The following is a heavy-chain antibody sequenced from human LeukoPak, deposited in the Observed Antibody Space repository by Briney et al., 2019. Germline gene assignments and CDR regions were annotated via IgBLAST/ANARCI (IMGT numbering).Heavy chain of an antibody. Sequence: PGGSLRLSCAASGFTFSSYSMNWVRQAPGKGLEWVSHISSSSSTIYYADSVKGRFTIPRDNAQNSLYLQMNSLRAEDSSVYYCARPTTVTTISADAFDIWGQGTMVTVSS. V-gene: IGHV3-48*04. CDR3: ARPTTVTTISADAFDI. J-gene: IGHJ3*02. D-gene: IGHD4-17*01. CDR1: GFTFSSYS. CDR2: ISSSSSTI.